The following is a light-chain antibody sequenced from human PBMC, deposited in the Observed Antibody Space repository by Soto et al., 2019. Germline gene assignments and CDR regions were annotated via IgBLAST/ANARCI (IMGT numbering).Light chain of an antibody. Sequence: DIVMTQTPLSLSVTPGQPASISCKSSQSLLHSDGSTYFYWYLQKAGQPPQLLINEVSNRFSGVPDRFSGRGSGTDFTLKISRVEAEDVGVYYCMQATQLPLTFGGGPEVEIK. CDR1: QSLLHSDGSTY. J-gene: IGKJ4*01. CDR3: MQATQLPLT. V-gene: IGKV2D-29*01. CDR2: EVS.